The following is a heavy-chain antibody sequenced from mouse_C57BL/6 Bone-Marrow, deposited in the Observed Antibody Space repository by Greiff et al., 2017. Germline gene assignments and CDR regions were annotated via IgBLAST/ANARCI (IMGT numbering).Heavy chain of an antibody. CDR1: GYTFTSYG. CDR2: IYPRSGNT. V-gene: IGHV1-81*01. CDR3: ARWGNWCFDY. Sequence: LEESGAELARPGASVKLSCTASGYTFTSYGISWVKQRPGQGLEWIGEIYPRSGNTYYNEKFKGKATLTADKSSSTAYMELRSLTSEDSAVYVCARWGNWCFDYWGQGTTLTVSS. D-gene: IGHD4-1*01. J-gene: IGHJ2*01.